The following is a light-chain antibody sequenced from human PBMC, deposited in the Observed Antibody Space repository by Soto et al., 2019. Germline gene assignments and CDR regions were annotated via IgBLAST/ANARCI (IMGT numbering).Light chain of an antibody. V-gene: IGKV3-15*01. CDR1: QNVSSN. J-gene: IGKJ2*01. CDR3: QQYNNWPPYT. CDR2: GAS. Sequence: EIVMTQSPATLSVSPGERATLSCRASQNVSSNLAWYQQMPGQAPRLLIYGASTRPTGIPARFSASGSGTEFTLTISSLQSEDFAVYYCQQYNNWPPYTFGQGTKLEIK.